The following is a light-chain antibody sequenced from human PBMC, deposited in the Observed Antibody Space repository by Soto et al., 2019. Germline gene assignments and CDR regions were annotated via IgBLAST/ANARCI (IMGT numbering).Light chain of an antibody. CDR3: SSYTSSWACV. Sequence: QSALTQPASVSGSPGQSITISCTGTSSDVGGYNYVSWYQQHPGKAPKLMIYDVSNRPSGVSNRFSGSKSGNTASLTISGLQAEDEADYYCSSYTSSWACVFGGGTKVTVL. J-gene: IGLJ3*02. V-gene: IGLV2-14*01. CDR1: SSDVGGYNY. CDR2: DVS.